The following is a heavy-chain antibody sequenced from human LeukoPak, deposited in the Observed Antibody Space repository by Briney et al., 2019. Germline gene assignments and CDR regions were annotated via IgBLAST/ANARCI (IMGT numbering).Heavy chain of an antibody. Sequence: SETLSLTCTVSGGSISSYYWSWIRQPPGKGLEWIGYIYYSGSTNYNPSLKSRVTISVDTSKNQFSLKLSSVTAADTAVYYCVRRGKRSRYFDWVDAFDIWGQGTLVTVPS. CDR3: VRRGKRSRYFDWVDAFDI. CDR2: IYYSGST. V-gene: IGHV4-59*12. D-gene: IGHD3-9*01. J-gene: IGHJ3*02. CDR1: GGSISSYY.